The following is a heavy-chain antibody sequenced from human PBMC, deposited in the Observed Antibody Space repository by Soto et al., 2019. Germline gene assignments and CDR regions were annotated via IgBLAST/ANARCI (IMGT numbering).Heavy chain of an antibody. CDR1: GGSFSGYY. CDR3: AKGAYYDFWSGYRYFDY. CDR2: INHSGSN. V-gene: IGHV4-34*01. J-gene: IGHJ4*02. Sequence: LALTCAVYGGSFSGYYWSWLRQPSGKGLKGIEEINHSGSNNYNPTLKNRVTITVDTSKNQFSLKLYSETAGDTAVYYCAKGAYYDFWSGYRYFDYWGQGTLVTVSS. D-gene: IGHD3-3*01.